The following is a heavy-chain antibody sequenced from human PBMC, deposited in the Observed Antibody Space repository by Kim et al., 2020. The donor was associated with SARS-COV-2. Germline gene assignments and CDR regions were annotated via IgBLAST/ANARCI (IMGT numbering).Heavy chain of an antibody. CDR2: ISGSGETT. J-gene: IGHJ3*02. CDR3: AKGGRNWEGVREASHI. D-gene: IGHD1-26*01. V-gene: IGHV3-23*01. CDR1: GFTFEYYA. Sequence: GGSLRLSCAASGFTFEYYAMTWVRQAPGKGLEWVSGISGSGETTYHADSVKGRFTVSRDNSKNILFLQMNSLRAEDTALYFCAKGGRNWEGVREASHIWGQGTMVAVSS.